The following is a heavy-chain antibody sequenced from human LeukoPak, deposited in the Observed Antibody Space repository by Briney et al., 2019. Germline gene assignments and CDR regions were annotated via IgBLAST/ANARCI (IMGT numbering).Heavy chain of an antibody. CDR2: ISSSGSTI. Sequence: GGSLRLSCAASGFTFSDYYMSWIRQAPGKGREWVSYISSSGSTIYYADSVKGRFTISRDNAKNSLYLQMNSLRAEDTAVYYCARDVFIGPYYYYYMDVWGKGTTVTVSS. V-gene: IGHV3-11*04. CDR3: ARDVFIGPYYYYYMDV. D-gene: IGHD5/OR15-5a*01. J-gene: IGHJ6*03. CDR1: GFTFSDYY.